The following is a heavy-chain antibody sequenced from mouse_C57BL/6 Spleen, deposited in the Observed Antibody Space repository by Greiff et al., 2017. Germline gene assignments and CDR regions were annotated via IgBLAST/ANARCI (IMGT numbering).Heavy chain of an antibody. Sequence: EVKLQESGPELVKPGDSVKLSCKASGYSFTGYFMNWVMQSHGKSLEWIGRINPYNGDTFYNQKFKGKATLTVDKSSSTAHMELRSLTSEDSAVYYCARDDYDDFDDWGQGTTLTVSS. CDR1: GYSFTGYF. V-gene: IGHV1-20*01. J-gene: IGHJ2*01. CDR2: INPYNGDT. D-gene: IGHD2-4*01. CDR3: ARDDYDDFDD.